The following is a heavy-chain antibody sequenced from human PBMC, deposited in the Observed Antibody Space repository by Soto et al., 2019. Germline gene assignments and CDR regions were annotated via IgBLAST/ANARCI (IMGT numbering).Heavy chain of an antibody. V-gene: IGHV3-21*01. J-gene: IGHJ5*02. CDR1: GFTFSSYS. Sequence: EVQLVESGGGLVKPGGSLRLSCAASGFTFSSYSMNWVRQAPGKGLEWVSSISSSSSYIYYADSVKGRFTISRDNAKNSLYLQMNSLRVEDTAVYYCAREGIDRVYNWFDPWGQGTLVTVSS. CDR2: ISSSSSYI. D-gene: IGHD2-8*01. CDR3: AREGIDRVYNWFDP.